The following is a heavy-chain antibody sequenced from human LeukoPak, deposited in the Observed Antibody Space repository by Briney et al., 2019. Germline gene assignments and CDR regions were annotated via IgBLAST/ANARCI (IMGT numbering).Heavy chain of an antibody. V-gene: IGHV1-2*02. D-gene: IGHD4-23*01. CDR2: INPNSGGT. J-gene: IGHJ3*02. Sequence: ASVKVSCKASGYTFTGYYMHWVRQAPGQGLEWMGWINPNSGGTNYAQKFQGRVTMTRDTSISTAYMELSRLRSDDTAVYYCARSSPTVVTPDDAFDIWGQGTMVTVSS. CDR3: ARSSPTVVTPDDAFDI. CDR1: GYTFTGYY.